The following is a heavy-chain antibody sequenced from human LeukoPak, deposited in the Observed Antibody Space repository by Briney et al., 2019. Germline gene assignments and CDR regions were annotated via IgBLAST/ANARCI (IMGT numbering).Heavy chain of an antibody. Sequence: GGSLRLSCAASGFTFSSYWMSWVRQAPGKGLDWVANIKQDGTEKYYVDSVKGRFTISRDNAKNSLYLQMNSLRAEDTAVYYCARDDCSSISCYHNWFDPWGQGTLVTVSS. CDR1: GFTFSSYW. V-gene: IGHV3-7*01. CDR2: IKQDGTEK. J-gene: IGHJ5*02. CDR3: ARDDCSSISCYHNWFDP. D-gene: IGHD2-2*01.